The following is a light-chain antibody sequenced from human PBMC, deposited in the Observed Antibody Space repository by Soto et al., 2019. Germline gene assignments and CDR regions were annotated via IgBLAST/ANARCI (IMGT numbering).Light chain of an antibody. V-gene: IGKV1-5*03. CDR2: KAS. Sequence: DSQMNQSPSTLSGSVGDRVTIPCRASQTISSWLAWYQQKPGKAPKLLIYKASTLKSGVPSRFSGSGSGTEFTLTISSLQSEDFATYYCQQSYRAPLTFGPGTNVDIK. CDR3: QQSYRAPLT. J-gene: IGKJ3*01. CDR1: QTISSW.